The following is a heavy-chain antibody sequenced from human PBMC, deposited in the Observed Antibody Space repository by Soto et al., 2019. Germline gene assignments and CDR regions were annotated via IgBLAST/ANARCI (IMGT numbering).Heavy chain of an antibody. Sequence: QVQLVESGGGVVQPGRSLRLSCAASGCTFSSYGMHWVRHAPVKGLEWVAVISYDGINKYYAYSVKGRFTISRDNSKNTLYLQMNSLRAEDTAVYYCAKSSQCLVRFAAFDLWGQGTMVTVSS. CDR1: GCTFSSYG. V-gene: IGHV3-30*18. CDR3: AKSSQCLVRFAAFDL. CDR2: ISYDGINK. J-gene: IGHJ3*01. D-gene: IGHD6-19*01.